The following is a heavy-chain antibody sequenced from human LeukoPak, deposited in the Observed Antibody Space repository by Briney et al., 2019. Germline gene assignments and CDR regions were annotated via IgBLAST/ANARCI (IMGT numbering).Heavy chain of an antibody. D-gene: IGHD6-19*01. CDR2: IYPGDSDT. Sequence: GESLKISCKGSGYSFTSYWIGWVRQMPGKGLEWMGIIYPGDSDTRYSPSFQGQVTISADKSISTAYLQWSSLKASDTAMYYCARQGQYSSGWGDYYYYMDVWGKGTTVTVSS. J-gene: IGHJ6*03. CDR3: ARQGQYSSGWGDYYYYMDV. V-gene: IGHV5-51*01. CDR1: GYSFTSYW.